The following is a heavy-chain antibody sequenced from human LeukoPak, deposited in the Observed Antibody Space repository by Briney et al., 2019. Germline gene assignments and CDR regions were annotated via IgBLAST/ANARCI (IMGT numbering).Heavy chain of an antibody. CDR2: ISGSGGST. D-gene: IGHD3-22*01. J-gene: IGHJ4*02. V-gene: IGHV3-23*01. CDR1: GFTFNNYG. Sequence: PGGSLRLSCAASGFTFNNYGMHWVRQAPGKGLEWVSAISGSGGSTYYADSVKGRFTISRDNSKNTLYLQMNSLRAEDTAVYYCATLPYYYDSSGSYYFDYWGQGTLVTVSS. CDR3: ATLPYYYDSSGSYYFDY.